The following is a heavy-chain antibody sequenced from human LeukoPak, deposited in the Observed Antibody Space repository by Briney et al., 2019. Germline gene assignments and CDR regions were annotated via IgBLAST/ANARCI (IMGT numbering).Heavy chain of an antibody. D-gene: IGHD6-6*01. CDR1: GGTFSSYA. CDR3: ARASIAARRTFDY. J-gene: IGHJ4*02. V-gene: IGHV1-2*02. Sequence: ASVKVSCKASGGTFSSYAISWVRQAPGQGLEWMGWINPNSGGTNYAQKFQGRVTMTRDTSISTAYMELSRLRSDDTAVYYCARASIAARRTFDYWGQGTLVTVSS. CDR2: INPNSGGT.